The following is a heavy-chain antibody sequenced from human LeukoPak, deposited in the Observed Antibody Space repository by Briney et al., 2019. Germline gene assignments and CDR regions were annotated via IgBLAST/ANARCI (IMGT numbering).Heavy chain of an antibody. CDR3: ARTLTTVTHADY. D-gene: IGHD4-17*01. Sequence: WIRQPPGKGLEWIGSIYYSGSTYYNPSLKSRVTISVDTSKNQFSLKLSSVTAADTAVYYCARTLTTVTHADYWGQGTLVTVSS. J-gene: IGHJ4*02. CDR2: IYYSGST. V-gene: IGHV4-39*07.